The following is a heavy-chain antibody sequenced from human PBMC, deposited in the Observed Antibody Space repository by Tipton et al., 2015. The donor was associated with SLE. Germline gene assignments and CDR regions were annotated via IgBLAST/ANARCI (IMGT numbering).Heavy chain of an antibody. V-gene: IGHV3-30-3*01. CDR2: ISYDGSNK. D-gene: IGHD6-13*01. Sequence: RSLRLSCAASGFTFSSYAMHWVRQAPGKGPEWVAVISYDGSNKYYADSVKGRFTISRDNSKNTLYLQMNSLRAEDTAVYYCARPRGIAAAGSAFDIWGQGTMATVSS. CDR1: GFTFSSYA. CDR3: ARPRGIAAAGSAFDI. J-gene: IGHJ3*02.